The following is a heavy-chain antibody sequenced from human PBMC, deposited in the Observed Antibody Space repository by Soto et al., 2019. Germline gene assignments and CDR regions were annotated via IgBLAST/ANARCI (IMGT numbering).Heavy chain of an antibody. V-gene: IGHV3-23*01. CDR1: GFTFSSYA. D-gene: IGHD4-17*01. Sequence: EVQLLESGGGLVQPGGSLRLSCAASGFTFSSYAMSWVRQAPGKGLEWVSAISGSGGSTYYADSVKGRFTISRDNSKNTLYLQMNSLKAEDTAVYYCTKDQRYGDYVDVDYWGQGTLVTVSS. CDR2: ISGSGGST. CDR3: TKDQRYGDYVDVDY. J-gene: IGHJ4*02.